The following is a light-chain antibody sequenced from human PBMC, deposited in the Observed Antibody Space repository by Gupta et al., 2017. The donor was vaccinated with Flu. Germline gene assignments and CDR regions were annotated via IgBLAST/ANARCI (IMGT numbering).Light chain of an antibody. J-gene: IGKJ1*01. CDR3: QQRDSTPRT. CDR1: QSISSY. CDR2: AAS. V-gene: IGKV1-39*01. Sequence: DIQMTQSPSSLSASVGDRVTITCRASQSISSYLNWYQQKPGKAPKLLIYAASSGQSGVPSRFSGSGSGTDFTLTISRLQPEDFATYYCQQRDSTPRTFGQGTQVEIK.